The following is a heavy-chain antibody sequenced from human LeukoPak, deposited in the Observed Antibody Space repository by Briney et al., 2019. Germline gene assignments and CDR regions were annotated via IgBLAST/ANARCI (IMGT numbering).Heavy chain of an antibody. Sequence: ASVTVSFKASGGTFSNHAVSWVRQAPGQGLEWMGGIIPIFGTANYAQKFQGRVTITADESTSTAYMELSSLRSEDTAVYYCARAHRQLERLGRYYFDYWGQGTLVTVSS. CDR1: GGTFSNHA. CDR3: ARAHRQLERLGRYYFDY. CDR2: IIPIFGTA. J-gene: IGHJ4*02. D-gene: IGHD1-1*01. V-gene: IGHV1-69*01.